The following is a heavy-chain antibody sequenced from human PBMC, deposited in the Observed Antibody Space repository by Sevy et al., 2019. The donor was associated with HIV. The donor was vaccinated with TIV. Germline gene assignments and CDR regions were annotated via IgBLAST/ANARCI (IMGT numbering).Heavy chain of an antibody. D-gene: IGHD2-2*01. J-gene: IGHJ4*02. V-gene: IGHV3-7*01. Sequence: GGSLRLSCAASGFTFSTYWMTWVRQAPGTRLEWVAYINQDGSDKNYVDSVRGRFTIARDNAKNSLSLQMNSLRAEDTVIYFCARWYATDWQRRHFDNWGQGTLVTVSS. CDR1: GFTFSTYW. CDR2: INQDGSDK. CDR3: ARWYATDWQRRHFDN.